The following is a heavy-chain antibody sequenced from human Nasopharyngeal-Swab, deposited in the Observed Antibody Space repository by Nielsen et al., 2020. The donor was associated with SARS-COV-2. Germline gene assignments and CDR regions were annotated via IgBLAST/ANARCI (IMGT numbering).Heavy chain of an antibody. CDR1: VGTFISYA. D-gene: IGHD2-15*01. J-gene: IGHJ3*02. V-gene: IGHV1-69*13. CDR2: IIPMFGTA. Sequence: SVKVSCKASVGTFISYAISWVRQAPGQGLEWMGGIIPMFGTANYAQKFQGRVTITADESTSTAYMELSSLRSEDTAVYYCARESVVVAAYNAFDIWGQGTMVTVSS. CDR3: ARESVVVAAYNAFDI.